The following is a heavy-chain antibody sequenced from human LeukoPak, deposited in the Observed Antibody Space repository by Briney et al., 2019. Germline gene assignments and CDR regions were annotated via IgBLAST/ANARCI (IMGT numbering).Heavy chain of an antibody. Sequence: GGSLRLSCAASGFTFSSNGMNWVRQAPGKGLEWVSYISATGGTIYYADSVKGRFTISRDNAKSSLYLQMNSLRAEDTALYYCARDYSPPHYYDSSGYFDGWGQGTLVTVSS. J-gene: IGHJ4*02. CDR1: GFTFSSNG. CDR2: ISATGGTI. D-gene: IGHD3-22*01. V-gene: IGHV3-48*04. CDR3: ARDYSPPHYYDSSGYFDG.